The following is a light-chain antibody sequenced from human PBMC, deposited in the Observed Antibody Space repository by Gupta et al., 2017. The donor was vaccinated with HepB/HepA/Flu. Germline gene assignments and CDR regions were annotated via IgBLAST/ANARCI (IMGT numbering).Light chain of an antibody. Sequence: QPVLTQPPSASGTPGQRVAISCSGSSSNVGRDNVYWYRQLPGTAPKLLIYNDDRRPSGVPDRFSGSKSGTSASLAISGLRSEDEADYCCAAWGNSLSAYVFGTGTWVTVL. V-gene: IGLV1-47*02. J-gene: IGLJ1*01. CDR2: NDD. CDR1: SSNVGRDN. CDR3: AAWGNSLSAYV.